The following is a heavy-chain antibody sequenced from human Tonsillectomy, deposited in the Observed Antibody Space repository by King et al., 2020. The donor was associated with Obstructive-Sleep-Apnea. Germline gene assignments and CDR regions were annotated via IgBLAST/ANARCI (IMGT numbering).Heavy chain of an antibody. D-gene: IGHD6-25*01. CDR2: ISYDGSNK. V-gene: IGHV3-30*04. CDR3: ARERHGYTSGWIEY. J-gene: IGHJ4*02. Sequence: QLVQSGGGVVQPGRSLRLSCSASGFAFRSYAMNWVRQAPGKGLEWVAFISYDGSNKYYADSVKGRISISRDNSQNTLSLQMNNLRAEDTAVYYCARERHGYTSGWIEYWGQGTLVTVS. CDR1: GFAFRSYA.